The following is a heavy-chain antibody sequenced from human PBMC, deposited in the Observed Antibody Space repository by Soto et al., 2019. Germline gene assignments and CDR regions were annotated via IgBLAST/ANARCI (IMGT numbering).Heavy chain of an antibody. V-gene: IGHV3-48*01. CDR1: GFTFSSND. Sequence: PGGSLRLSCAAAGFTFSSNDMNWVRQAPGKGLEWVSYISSSSSPIYYADSVRGRFTISRDNSKNTLYLQMNSLIAEDTAVYYCAKRSSSSTFDYWGQGTLVTVSS. J-gene: IGHJ4*02. CDR2: ISSSSSPI. D-gene: IGHD6-6*01. CDR3: AKRSSSSTFDY.